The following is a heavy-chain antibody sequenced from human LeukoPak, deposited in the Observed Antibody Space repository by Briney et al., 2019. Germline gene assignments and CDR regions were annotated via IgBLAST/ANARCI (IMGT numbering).Heavy chain of an antibody. V-gene: IGHV3-23*01. J-gene: IGHJ3*02. Sequence: GESLKISCAASGFTFSSYAMSWVRQAPGKGLEWVSAISGSGGSTYYADSVKGRFTISRDNSKNTLYLQMNSLRAEDTAVYYCARDKGTTVTPSEAFDIWGQGTMVTVSS. CDR2: ISGSGGST. CDR1: GFTFSSYA. CDR3: ARDKGTTVTPSEAFDI. D-gene: IGHD4-17*01.